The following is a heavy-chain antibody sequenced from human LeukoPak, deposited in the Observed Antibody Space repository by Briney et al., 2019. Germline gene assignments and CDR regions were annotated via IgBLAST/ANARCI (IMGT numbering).Heavy chain of an antibody. V-gene: IGHV4-61*02. J-gene: IGHJ4*02. Sequence: SETLSLTCTVSGGSISSDNYSWSWIRQPAGKGLEWIGRIYTSGSTNYNPSLRSRVTISVDTSKNQFSLKLSSVTAADTAVYYCARSHGSGSYYNLNDYWGQGALVTVSS. D-gene: IGHD3-10*01. CDR1: GGSISSDNYS. CDR3: ARSHGSGSYYNLNDY. CDR2: IYTSGST.